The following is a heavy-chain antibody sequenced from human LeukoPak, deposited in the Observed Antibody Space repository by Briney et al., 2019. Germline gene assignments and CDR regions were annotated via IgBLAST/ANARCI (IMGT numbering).Heavy chain of an antibody. Sequence: ASVKVSCKASGYTFTSYYMHWVRQAPGQGLEWMGIINPSGGSTSYAQKFQGRVTMTRNTSISTAYMELSSLRSEDTAVYYCARAVVITWGNFDYWGQGTLVTVSS. V-gene: IGHV1-46*01. CDR1: GYTFTSYY. D-gene: IGHD3-22*01. CDR2: INPSGGST. J-gene: IGHJ4*02. CDR3: ARAVVITWGNFDY.